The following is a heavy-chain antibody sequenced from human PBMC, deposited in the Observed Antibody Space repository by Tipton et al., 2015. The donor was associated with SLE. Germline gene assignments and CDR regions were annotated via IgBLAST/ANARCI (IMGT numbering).Heavy chain of an antibody. CDR2: INHSGST. J-gene: IGHJ4*02. CDR1: GGSFSGYY. CDR3: VYGDWLGLDY. D-gene: IGHD4-17*01. Sequence: TLSLTCAVYGGSFSGYYWSWIRQTPGKGLEWIGEINHSGSTNYNPSLKSRVTISVDTSKNQFSLKLSSVTAADTAVYYCVYGDWLGLDYWGQGTLVTVSS. V-gene: IGHV4-34*01.